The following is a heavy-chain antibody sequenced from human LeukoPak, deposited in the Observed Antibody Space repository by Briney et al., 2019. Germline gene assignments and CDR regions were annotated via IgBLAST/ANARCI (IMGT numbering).Heavy chain of an antibody. J-gene: IGHJ4*02. V-gene: IGHV4-39*02. Sequence: SETLSLTCTVSGGSISSTTSYWGWIRQPPGKGLEWIGRIYYSGSTFYNPSLKSRVTISVDTSKNQLSLRLSSVTAADTAVYYCARDLGGYNYGYSLDYWGQGTLVSVSS. CDR2: IYYSGST. CDR3: ARDLGGYNYGYSLDY. CDR1: GGSISSTTSY. D-gene: IGHD5-18*01.